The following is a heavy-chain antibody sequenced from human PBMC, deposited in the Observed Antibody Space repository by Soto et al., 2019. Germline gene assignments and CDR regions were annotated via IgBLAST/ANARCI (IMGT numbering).Heavy chain of an antibody. Sequence: GGSLRLSCAASGFTFNNYEMNWVRQAPGKGLEWVSYITSSGSTIYYADSVKGRFTISRDNAKNSLYLQMNSLRVEDTAVYYCARGNSPVNVHWGQGTLVTVSS. D-gene: IGHD3-16*02. CDR1: GFTFNNYE. J-gene: IGHJ4*02. CDR2: ITSSGSTI. CDR3: ARGNSPVNVH. V-gene: IGHV3-48*03.